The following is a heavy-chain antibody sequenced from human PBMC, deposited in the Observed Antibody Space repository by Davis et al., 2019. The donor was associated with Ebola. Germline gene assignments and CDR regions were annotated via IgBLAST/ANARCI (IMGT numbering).Heavy chain of an antibody. CDR1: GYTFTSYG. D-gene: IGHD6-13*01. CDR2: ISAYNGNT. CDR3: ALIAAARYRADY. J-gene: IGHJ4*02. V-gene: IGHV1-18*01. Sequence: ASVKVSCKASGYTFTSYGISWVRQAPGQGLEWMGWISAYNGNTNYAQKFQGRVTITADKSTSTAYMELSSLRSEDTAVYYCALIAAARYRADYWGQGTLVTVSS.